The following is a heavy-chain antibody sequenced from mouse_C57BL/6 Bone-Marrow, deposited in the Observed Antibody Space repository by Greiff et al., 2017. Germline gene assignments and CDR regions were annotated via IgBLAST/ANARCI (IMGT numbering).Heavy chain of an antibody. V-gene: IGHV1-64*01. Sequence: VQLQQPGAELVKPGASVKLSCKASGYTFTSYWMHWVKQRPGQGLEWIGMIHPNSGSTNYNEKFKSKATLTVDKSSSTAYMQLSSLTSEDSAVYYCARLDGYYPWFAYWGQGTLVTVSA. CDR2: IHPNSGST. CDR3: ARLDGYYPWFAY. D-gene: IGHD2-3*01. J-gene: IGHJ3*01. CDR1: GYTFTSYW.